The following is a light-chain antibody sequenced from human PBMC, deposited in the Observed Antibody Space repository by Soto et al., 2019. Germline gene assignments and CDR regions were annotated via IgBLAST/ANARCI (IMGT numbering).Light chain of an antibody. Sequence: EIVLTQSPGTLSLSPGERATLSCRASQSVSSSYLAWYQQKPGQAPRLLIYGASSRATGIPDRFSGSGSGTDFTLNISRLEPEDFAVYYCQQYGSPPSRTFGPGTKVDIK. CDR3: QQYGSPPSRT. CDR1: QSVSSSY. J-gene: IGKJ3*01. V-gene: IGKV3-20*01. CDR2: GAS.